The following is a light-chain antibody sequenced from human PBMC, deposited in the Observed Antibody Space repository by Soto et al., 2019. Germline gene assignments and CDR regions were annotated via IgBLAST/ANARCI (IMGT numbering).Light chain of an antibody. CDR1: SSNIGAGYD. Sequence: QSVLTQPPSVSGAPGQRVTISCTGSSSNIGAGYDVHWYQQLPGTAPKLLIYNNNNRPSGVPDRFSGSKSGTSASLAITGLQAEDEADYYCQSYDSSLSGPVVFGGGTQLTVL. V-gene: IGLV1-40*01. J-gene: IGLJ2*01. CDR2: NNN. CDR3: QSYDSSLSGPVV.